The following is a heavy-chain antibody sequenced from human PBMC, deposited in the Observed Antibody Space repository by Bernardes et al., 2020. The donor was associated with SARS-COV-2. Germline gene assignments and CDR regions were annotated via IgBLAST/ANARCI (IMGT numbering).Heavy chain of an antibody. CDR1: GGSISSSSYY. CDR2: IYYSGST. J-gene: IGHJ4*02. V-gene: IGHV4-39*01. Sequence: SETLSLTCTVSGGSISSSSYYWGWIRQPPGKGLEWIGSIYYSGSTYYNPSLKSRVTISVDTSKNQFSLKLSSVTAADTAVYYCYQVLWTYFDYWGQGTLVTVSS. D-gene: IGHD2-2*01. CDR3: YQVLWTYFDY.